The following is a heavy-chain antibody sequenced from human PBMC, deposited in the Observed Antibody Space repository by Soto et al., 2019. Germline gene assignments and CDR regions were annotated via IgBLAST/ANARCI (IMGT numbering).Heavy chain of an antibody. V-gene: IGHV1-69*01. J-gene: IGHJ4*02. CDR1: GGTFSSYA. CDR3: ARDRDTAMVGAGPFDY. D-gene: IGHD5-18*01. CDR2: IIPIFGTA. Sequence: QVQLVQSGAEVKKPGSSVKVSCKASGGTFSSYAISWVRQAPGQGLEWVGGIIPIFGTANYAQKFQGRVTITADESTSTAYMELSSLRSEDTAVYYCARDRDTAMVGAGPFDYWGQGTLVTVSS.